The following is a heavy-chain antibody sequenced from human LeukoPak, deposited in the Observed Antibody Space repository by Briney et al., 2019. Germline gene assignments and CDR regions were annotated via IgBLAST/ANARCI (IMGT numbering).Heavy chain of an antibody. D-gene: IGHD3-16*01. Sequence: PSETLSLTCSVSGDSINNEYWTWIRQPPGKGLEWIGYMYNSGSTKYNPSLKSRVTILPDTPKNQFSLKLTSVTAADTAVYFCARHGEGGSDYWGQGTLVTVA. V-gene: IGHV4-59*08. CDR3: ARHGEGGSDY. J-gene: IGHJ4*02. CDR1: GDSINNEY. CDR2: MYNSGST.